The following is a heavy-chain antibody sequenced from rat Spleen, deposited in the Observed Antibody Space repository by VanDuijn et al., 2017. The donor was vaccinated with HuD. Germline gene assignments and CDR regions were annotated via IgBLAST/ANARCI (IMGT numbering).Heavy chain of an antibody. CDR3: ARGGGVDY. CDR2: ISYEGSST. D-gene: IGHD1-1*01. V-gene: IGHV5-29*01. J-gene: IGHJ2*01. CDR1: GFTFNSFP. Sequence: EVQLVESDGGLVQPGRSMKLSCSASGFTFNSFPMAWVRQAPTKGLEWVATISYEGSSTYYGDSVKGRFTISRDDAKSTLYLQMDSLRSEDTATYYCARGGGVDYWGQGVMVTVSS.